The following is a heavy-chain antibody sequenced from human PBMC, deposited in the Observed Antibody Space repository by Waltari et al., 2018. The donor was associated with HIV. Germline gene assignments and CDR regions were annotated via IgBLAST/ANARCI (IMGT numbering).Heavy chain of an antibody. CDR1: GYNFTSYG. CDR2: ISAYNGNT. D-gene: IGHD3-3*01. V-gene: IGHV1-18*01. CDR3: ARDQAPHDDFWRDSWFDP. Sequence: QVQLVQSGAEVKKPGASVKVSCKASGYNFTSYGISGVRQAPGQGLEWMGWISAYNGNTNYAQKLQGRVTMTTDTSTSTAYMELRSLRSDDTAVYYCARDQAPHDDFWRDSWFDPWGQGTLVTVSS. J-gene: IGHJ5*02.